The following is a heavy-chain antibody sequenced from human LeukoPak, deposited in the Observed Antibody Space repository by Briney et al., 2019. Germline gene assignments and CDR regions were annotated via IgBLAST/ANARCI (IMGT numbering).Heavy chain of an antibody. CDR2: ISSSGSTI. J-gene: IGHJ1*01. Sequence: TGGSLRLSCAASGFTFSSYEMNWVRQAPGKGLEWVSYISSSGSTIYYADSVKGRFTISRDNAKNSLYLQMNSLRAEDTAVYYCAKENYGDSTGGRFQHWGQGTLVTVSS. CDR3: AKENYGDSTGGRFQH. V-gene: IGHV3-48*03. D-gene: IGHD4-17*01. CDR1: GFTFSSYE.